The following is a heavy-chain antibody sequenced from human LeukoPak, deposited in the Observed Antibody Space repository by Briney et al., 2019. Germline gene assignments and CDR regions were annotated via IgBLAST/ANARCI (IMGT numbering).Heavy chain of an antibody. J-gene: IGHJ4*02. Sequence: GGSLRLSCAAFTTFAMSWVRQAPGRGLEWVSVISDRGDKTHYADSVRGRFTISRDNSKKTVSLQMNGLRVDDTAVYFCAKVFCTSSFDFSGQGILVTVSP. CDR1: TTFA. CDR3: AKVFCTSSFDF. V-gene: IGHV3-23*01. CDR2: ISDRGDKT.